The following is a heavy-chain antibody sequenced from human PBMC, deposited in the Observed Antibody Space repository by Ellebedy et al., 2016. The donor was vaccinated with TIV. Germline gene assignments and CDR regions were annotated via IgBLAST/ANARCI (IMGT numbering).Heavy chain of an antibody. Sequence: GESLKISCAASGFTFSSYSMNWVRQAPGKGLEWVSSISSSSSYIYYADSVKGRFTISRDNARNSLYLQMNSLRAEDTAVYYCARDGRGYSSSWYYDMDVWGQGTTVTVSS. CDR2: ISSSSSYI. D-gene: IGHD6-13*01. CDR3: ARDGRGYSSSWYYDMDV. J-gene: IGHJ6*02. CDR1: GFTFSSYS. V-gene: IGHV3-21*01.